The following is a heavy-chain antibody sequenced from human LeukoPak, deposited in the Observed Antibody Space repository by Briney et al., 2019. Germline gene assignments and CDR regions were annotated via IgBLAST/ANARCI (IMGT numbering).Heavy chain of an antibody. D-gene: IGHD6-6*01. CDR3: AREAPYSTSSDWFDP. Sequence: ASVKVSCKASGYTFTDYYIHWVRQAPGQGLEWMGWINPNSGGTNSAQKFQGRVTMTRDTSISTADMDLSRLRSDDTAVYYCAREAPYSTSSDWFDPWGQGTLVTVSS. V-gene: IGHV1-2*02. CDR2: INPNSGGT. CDR1: GYTFTDYY. J-gene: IGHJ5*02.